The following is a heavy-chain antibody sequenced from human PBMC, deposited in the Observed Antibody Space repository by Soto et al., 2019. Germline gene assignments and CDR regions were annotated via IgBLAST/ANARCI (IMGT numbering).Heavy chain of an antibody. CDR1: RGSISSYY. V-gene: IGHV4-59*01. CDR3: ARDSPGGNPFDY. Sequence: TLSLTCSVSRGSISSYYWSWIRQPPGKGLEWIGYIYDNGSTNYNPSLKSRVTISVDTSKNQFSLKMSSVTAADTAVYYCARDSPGGNPFDYWGQGTLVTVSS. J-gene: IGHJ4*02. D-gene: IGHD2-15*01. CDR2: IYDNGST.